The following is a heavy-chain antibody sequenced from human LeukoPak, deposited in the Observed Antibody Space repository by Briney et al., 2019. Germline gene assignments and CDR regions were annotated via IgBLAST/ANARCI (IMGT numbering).Heavy chain of an antibody. CDR3: AKDPDRYFDFDY. Sequence: PGGSLRLSCAASGFTFSSYAMSWVRQALGKGLEWVSAISGSGGSTYYADSVKGRFTISRDNSKNTLYLQMNSLRAEGTAVYYCAKDPDRYFDFDYWGQGTLVTVSS. CDR1: GFTFSSYA. D-gene: IGHD3-9*01. CDR2: ISGSGGST. V-gene: IGHV3-23*01. J-gene: IGHJ4*02.